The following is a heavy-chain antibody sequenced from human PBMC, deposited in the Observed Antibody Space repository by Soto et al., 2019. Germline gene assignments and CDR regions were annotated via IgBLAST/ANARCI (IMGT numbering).Heavy chain of an antibody. CDR1: GFTFSSYS. CDR3: ARGFGYGDYVSPADYYYYMDV. D-gene: IGHD4-17*01. J-gene: IGHJ6*03. V-gene: IGHV3-21*01. CDR2: ISSSSSYI. Sequence: EVQLVESGGGLVKPGGSLRLSCAASGFTFSSYSMNWVRQAPGKGLEWVSSISSSSSYIYYAASVKGRFTISGDNAKNSLYLQMNSLRAEDTAVYYCARGFGYGDYVSPADYYYYMDVWGKGTTVTVSS.